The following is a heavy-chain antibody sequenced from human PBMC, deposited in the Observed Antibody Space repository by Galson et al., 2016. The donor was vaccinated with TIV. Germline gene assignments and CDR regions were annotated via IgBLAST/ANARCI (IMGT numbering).Heavy chain of an antibody. CDR1: GYSFTNYW. CDR2: IDPSDSYI. Sequence: SGAEVKKPGESLRISCTGSGYSFTNYWITWVRQMPGKGLEWMGRIDPSDSYINYSPSFQGHVTTSADRSINTAYLQWSSLKASDSAMYYCARGVSTGSGWLDPWGRGTLVTVSS. J-gene: IGHJ5*02. D-gene: IGHD3-3*01. CDR3: ARGVSTGSGWLDP. V-gene: IGHV5-10-1*01.